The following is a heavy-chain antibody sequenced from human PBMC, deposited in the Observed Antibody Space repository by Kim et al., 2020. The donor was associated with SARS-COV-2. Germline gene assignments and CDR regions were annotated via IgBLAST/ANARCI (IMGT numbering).Heavy chain of an antibody. CDR2: INHSGST. D-gene: IGHD3-10*01. CDR1: GVSFNDYY. J-gene: IGHJ6*02. CDR3: AGGQDVDSGRYGGMDV. Sequence: SETLSLTCAVYGVSFNDYYWSWIRQPPGKGLEWIGEINHSGSTNYNPSLKSRVIISVDTSKNQCSLKLSSVTAADTAVYYCAGGQDVDSGRYGGMDVWGQGTTVTVSS. V-gene: IGHV4-34*01.